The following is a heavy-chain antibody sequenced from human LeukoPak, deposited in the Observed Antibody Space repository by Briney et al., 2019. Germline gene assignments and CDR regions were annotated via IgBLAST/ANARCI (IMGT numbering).Heavy chain of an antibody. V-gene: IGHV1-46*01. D-gene: IGHD4-17*01. CDR2: INPSGGST. J-gene: IGHJ4*02. CDR1: GYTFTSYY. Sequence: ASVKVSCXASGYTFTSYYMHWVRQAPGQGLEWMGIINPSGGSTSYAQKFQGRVTMTRDTSTSTVYMELSSLRSEDTAVYYCARDWYGDYGIGLGYFDYWGQGTLVTVSS. CDR3: ARDWYGDYGIGLGYFDY.